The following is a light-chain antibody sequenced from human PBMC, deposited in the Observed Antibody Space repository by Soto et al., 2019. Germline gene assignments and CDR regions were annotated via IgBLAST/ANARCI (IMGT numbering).Light chain of an antibody. CDR3: AAWDDSLNVL. J-gene: IGLJ3*02. CDR1: SSNIGSNT. Sequence: QPVLTQPPSASGTPGQRVTISCSGSSSNIGSNTVNWYQHLPGTAPKLLIYSNNQRPSGVPDRFSGSKSGTSASLAITGLQSEDEADYYCAAWDDSLNVLFGGGTKLTVL. CDR2: SNN. V-gene: IGLV1-44*01.